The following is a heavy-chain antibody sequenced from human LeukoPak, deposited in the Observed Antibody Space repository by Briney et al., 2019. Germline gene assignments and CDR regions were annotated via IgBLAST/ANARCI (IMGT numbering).Heavy chain of an antibody. J-gene: IGHJ4*02. Sequence: PGGSLRLSCAASGFTFSSYCMHWVRQAPGKGLEWVAVISYDGSNKYYADSVKGRFTISRDNSKNTLYLQMNSLRAEDTAVYYCAYYGSGSYYLSYFDYWGQGTLVTVSS. CDR2: ISYDGSNK. CDR3: AYYGSGSYYLSYFDY. CDR1: GFTFSSYC. D-gene: IGHD3-10*01. V-gene: IGHV3-30*03.